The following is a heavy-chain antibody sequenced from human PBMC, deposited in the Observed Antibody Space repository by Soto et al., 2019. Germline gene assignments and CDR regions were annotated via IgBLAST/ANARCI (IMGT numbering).Heavy chain of an antibody. CDR1: GFTFSTYS. V-gene: IGHV3-48*01. CDR3: ARRAV. Sequence: EVQLVESGGGLVQPGGSLRLSCAASGFTFSTYSMNWVRQAPGKVLEWISYITTSSSTIYYADSVKGRCTISIDNAKNSLYMQMNSLRVEDTAGYCCARRAVWGQGTKVTVS. J-gene: IGHJ6*02. CDR2: ITTSSSTI.